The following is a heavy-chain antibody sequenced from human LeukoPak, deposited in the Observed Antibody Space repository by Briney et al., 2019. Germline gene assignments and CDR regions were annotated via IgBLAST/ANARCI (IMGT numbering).Heavy chain of an antibody. J-gene: IGHJ4*02. Sequence: PGGSLRLSCAASGFSFSTYGMHWVRQAPGKGLEWVAVISFDGSNKYYADSVKGRFTISRDNSKNTLYLQMNSLRAEDTAVYYCARDPLRYYGSGSYYPLDYWGQGTLVTVSS. CDR1: GFSFSTYG. CDR3: ARDPLRYYGSGSYYPLDY. D-gene: IGHD3-10*01. V-gene: IGHV3-30*03. CDR2: ISFDGSNK.